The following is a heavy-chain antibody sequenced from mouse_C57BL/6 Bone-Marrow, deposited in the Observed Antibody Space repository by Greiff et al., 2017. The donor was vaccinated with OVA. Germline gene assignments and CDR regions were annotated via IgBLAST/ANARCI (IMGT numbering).Heavy chain of an antibody. V-gene: IGHV5-17*01. J-gene: IGHJ3*01. Sequence: EVQVVESGGGLVKPGGSLKLSCAASGFTFSDYGMHWVRQAPEQGLEWVAYISRGSSTIYYADTVKGRFTLSRDKATNTQFLQMTSLRSGDTAMDYCARSDGDYVSWFAYWGQGTLVTVSA. CDR2: ISRGSSTI. D-gene: IGHD2-13*01. CDR1: GFTFSDYG. CDR3: ARSDGDYVSWFAY.